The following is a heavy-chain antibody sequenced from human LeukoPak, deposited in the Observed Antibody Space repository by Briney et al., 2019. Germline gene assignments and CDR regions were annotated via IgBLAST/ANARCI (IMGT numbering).Heavy chain of an antibody. D-gene: IGHD6-19*01. CDR2: ISYTGST. J-gene: IGHJ4*02. CDR1: GGSISTYY. V-gene: IGHV4-59*01. Sequence: SETLSVTCAVSGGSISTYYWSWIRQPPGKGLEWIGYISYTGSTNYNPSLKSRVIISVDTSKNQFSLKLSSVTAADTAVYYCARDSSGWYADYWGQGILVTVSS. CDR3: ARDSSGWYADY.